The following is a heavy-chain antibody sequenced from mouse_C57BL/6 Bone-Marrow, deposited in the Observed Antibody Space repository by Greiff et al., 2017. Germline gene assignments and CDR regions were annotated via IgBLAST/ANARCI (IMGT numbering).Heavy chain of an antibody. J-gene: IGHJ4*01. D-gene: IGHD2-4*01. V-gene: IGHV1-64*01. CDR3: ERLGYDYDFLDY. Sequence: QVQLKQPGAELVKPGASVKLSCKASGYTFTSYWMHWVKQRPGQGLEWIGMIHPNSGSTNYNEKFKSKATLTVDKSSSTAYMQLSSLTSEDSAVYYCERLGYDYDFLDYWGQGTSVTVSS. CDR1: GYTFTSYW. CDR2: IHPNSGST.